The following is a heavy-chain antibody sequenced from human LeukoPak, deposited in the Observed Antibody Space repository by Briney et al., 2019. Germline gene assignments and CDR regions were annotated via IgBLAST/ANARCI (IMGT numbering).Heavy chain of an antibody. Sequence: SETLSLTCTVSGGSISSYYWNWIRQPPGKGLEWIGEINHSGSTNYNPSLKSRVTISVDTSKNQFSLKLSSVTAADTAVYYCARYGGSGTYFFNYWGQGTLVTVSS. CDR3: ARYGGSGTYFFNY. CDR2: INHSGST. J-gene: IGHJ4*02. V-gene: IGHV4-34*01. D-gene: IGHD3-10*01. CDR1: GGSISSYY.